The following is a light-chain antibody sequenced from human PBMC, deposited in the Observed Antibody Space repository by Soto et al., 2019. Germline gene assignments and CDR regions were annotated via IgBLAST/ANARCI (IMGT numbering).Light chain of an antibody. Sequence: QSVLTQPPSVSGAPGQRVTISCTGSSSNIGAGYDVHWYQQLPGTAPKLLIYGNSNRPSGVPDRFSGSKSGTSASLAITGLQAEDEADYYGQSYDSSLRGGVFGGGTKLTVL. V-gene: IGLV1-40*01. CDR1: SSNIGAGYD. CDR2: GNS. J-gene: IGLJ2*01. CDR3: QSYDSSLRGGV.